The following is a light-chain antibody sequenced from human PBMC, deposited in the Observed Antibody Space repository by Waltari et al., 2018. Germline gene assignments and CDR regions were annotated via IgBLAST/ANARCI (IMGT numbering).Light chain of an antibody. CDR2: DND. CDR1: SSNIGNIY. CDR3: GTWDTSLSVVYV. V-gene: IGLV1-51*01. Sequence: QSVLTQPPSVSAAPGQRVTISCSGSSSNIGNIYVSWYQQLPGTAPKLLIYDNDRRPSGIPDRFSGSRSGTSATLGITGLQTGDEADYYCGTWDTSLSVVYVFGTGTKVTVL. J-gene: IGLJ1*01.